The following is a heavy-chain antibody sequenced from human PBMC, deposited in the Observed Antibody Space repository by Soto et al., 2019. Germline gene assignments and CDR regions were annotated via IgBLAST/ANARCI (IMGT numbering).Heavy chain of an antibody. CDR3: AENSRGGTFDY. Sequence: QVQLVQSGAEVKTPGSSVKVSCKDSGGTFSSYAISWVRQSPGQGLELMGGIIPIFGTANYAQKFQGRVTITADESTSTAYMELSSLRSEDTAVYYCAENSRGGTFDYWGQGTLVTVSS. CDR1: GGTFSSYA. D-gene: IGHD1-26*01. J-gene: IGHJ4*02. V-gene: IGHV1-69*01. CDR2: IIPIFGTA.